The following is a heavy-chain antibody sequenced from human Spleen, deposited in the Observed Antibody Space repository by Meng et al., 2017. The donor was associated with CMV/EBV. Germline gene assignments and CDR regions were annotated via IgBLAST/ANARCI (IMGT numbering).Heavy chain of an antibody. CDR2: ITPISGTT. CDR1: NYA. Sequence: NYAISWVRQAPGQGLEWMGGITPISGTTNYVQKLQSRVTITTDESTSTAYMELSSLRSEDTGVYYCAREAPRYCSSATCPEDAFDIWGQGTVVTVSS. D-gene: IGHD2-2*01. CDR3: AREAPRYCSSATCPEDAFDI. J-gene: IGHJ3*02. V-gene: IGHV1-69*05.